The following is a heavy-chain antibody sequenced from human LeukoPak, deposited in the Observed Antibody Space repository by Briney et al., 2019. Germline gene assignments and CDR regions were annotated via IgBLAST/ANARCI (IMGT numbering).Heavy chain of an antibody. CDR1: GGSFSGYY. V-gene: IGHV4-4*07. CDR3: AREVKAANLYGMDV. J-gene: IGHJ6*02. D-gene: IGHD1-7*01. CDR2: IYTSGST. Sequence: SETLSLTCAVYGGSFSGYYWSWIRQPAGKGLEWIGRIYTSGSTNYNPSLKSRVTMSVDTSKNQFSLKLSSVTAADTAVYYCAREVKAANLYGMDVWGQGTTVTVSS.